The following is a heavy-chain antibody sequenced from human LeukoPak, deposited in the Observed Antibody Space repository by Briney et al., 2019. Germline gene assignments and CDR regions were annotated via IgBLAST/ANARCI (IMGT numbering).Heavy chain of an antibody. V-gene: IGHV4-31*11. D-gene: IGHD3-22*01. CDR2: IYYSGST. Sequence: SETLSLTCAVYGVSFSGYYWSWIRQHPGKGLEWIGYIYYSGSTYYNPSLKSRVTISVDTSKNQFSLKLSSVTAADTAVYYCARTYYYDSSGYWGAFDIWGQGTMVTVSS. J-gene: IGHJ3*02. CDR3: ARTYYYDSSGYWGAFDI. CDR1: GVSFSGYY.